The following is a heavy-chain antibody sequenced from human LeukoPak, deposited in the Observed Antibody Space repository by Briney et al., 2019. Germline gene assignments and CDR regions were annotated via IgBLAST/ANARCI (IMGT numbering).Heavy chain of an antibody. Sequence: PSETLSLTCTVSGDSISTSNSYWGWIRQPPGKGLEWIGSIYYSGSTYYNPSLKSRVTISVGTSKNQFSLKLSSVTAADTAVYYCARVWGYSSGWYYYYYYMDVWGKGTTVTVSS. CDR2: IYYSGST. D-gene: IGHD6-19*01. CDR3: ARVWGYSSGWYYYYYYMDV. J-gene: IGHJ6*03. CDR1: GDSISTSNSY. V-gene: IGHV4-39*07.